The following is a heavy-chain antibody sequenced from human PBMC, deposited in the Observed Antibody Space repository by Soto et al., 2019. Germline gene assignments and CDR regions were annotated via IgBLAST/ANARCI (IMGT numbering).Heavy chain of an antibody. Sequence: SETLSLTCAVYGGSFSGYYWSWIRQPPGKGLEWIGEINHSGSTNYNPSLKSRVTISVDTSKNQFSLKLSSVTAADTAVYYCARRSRYDFWSGYYTGLPFDYWGQGTLVTVSS. D-gene: IGHD3-3*01. CDR3: ARRSRYDFWSGYYTGLPFDY. CDR2: INHSGST. J-gene: IGHJ4*02. V-gene: IGHV4-34*01. CDR1: GGSFSGYY.